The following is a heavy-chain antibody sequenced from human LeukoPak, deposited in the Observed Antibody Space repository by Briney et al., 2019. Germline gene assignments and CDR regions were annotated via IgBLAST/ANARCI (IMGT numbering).Heavy chain of an antibody. V-gene: IGHV5-51*01. D-gene: IGHD3-10*01. J-gene: IGHJ5*02. CDR2: IYPGDSDT. CDR1: GYSFTSYW. CDR3: ARYGSGSYAENWFDP. Sequence: GESLKISCKGSGYSFTSYWIGWVRQMPGKGLEWMGIIYPGDSDTRYSPSFQGQVTISADKSISTAYLQWSSLKASDTATYYCARYGSGSYAENWFDPWGQGTLVTVSS.